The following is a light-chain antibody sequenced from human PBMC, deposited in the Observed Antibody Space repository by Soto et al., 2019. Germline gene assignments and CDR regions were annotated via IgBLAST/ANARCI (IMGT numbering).Light chain of an antibody. CDR1: SSDVGGYNY. CDR2: DVS. Sequence: QSALTQPASVSGSPGQSITISCTGTSSDVGGYNYVSWYQQHPGKAPKLMIYDVSNRPSGVSNRFSGSKSGNTASLTISGPQLEDEADYSCSSYTSSSPPSYASGTGTRFPVL. CDR3: SSYTSSSPPSYA. J-gene: IGLJ1*01. V-gene: IGLV2-14*01.